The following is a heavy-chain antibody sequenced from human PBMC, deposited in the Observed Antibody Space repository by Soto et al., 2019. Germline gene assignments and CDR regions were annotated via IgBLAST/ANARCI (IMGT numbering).Heavy chain of an antibody. V-gene: IGHV4-59*01. CDR1: GGSISSYY. CDR2: IYYSGST. CDR3: ARVVAGLSGYYYYGMDV. J-gene: IGHJ6*02. Sequence: PSETLSLTCTVSGGSISSYYWSWIRQPPGKGLEWIGYIYYSGSTNYNPSLKSRVTISVDTSKNQFSLKLSSVTAADTAVYYCARVVAGLSGYYYYGMDVWGQGTTVTVSS. D-gene: IGHD6-19*01.